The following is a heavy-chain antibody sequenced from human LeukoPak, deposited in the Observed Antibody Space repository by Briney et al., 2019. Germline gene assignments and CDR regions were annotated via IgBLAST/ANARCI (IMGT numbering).Heavy chain of an antibody. D-gene: IGHD6-19*01. CDR3: ATLGRTAVAGT. J-gene: IGHJ5*02. V-gene: IGHV3-21*01. CDR2: ISSSSSYI. CDR1: GFTFSSYS. Sequence: GSLRLSCAASGFTFSSYSMNWGRQAPGKGLEWASSISSSSSYIYYADSVKGRFTISRDNAKNSLYLQMNSLRAEDTAVYYCATLGRTAVAGTWGQGTLVTVSS.